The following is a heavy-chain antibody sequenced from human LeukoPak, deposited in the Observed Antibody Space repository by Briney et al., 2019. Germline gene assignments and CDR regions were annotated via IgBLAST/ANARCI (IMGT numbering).Heavy chain of an antibody. V-gene: IGHV4-38-2*01. CDR2: IYHSGST. J-gene: IGHJ4*02. D-gene: IGHD5-12*01. Sequence: SETLSLTCAVSGYSISSGYYWGWIRQPPGKGLEWIGSIYHSGSTYYNPSLKIGVTISVDTSKNQFSLKVTSVTAADTALYYCARGSGYSNYFDYWGQGTLVTVSS. CDR3: ARGSGYSNYFDY. CDR1: GYSISSGYY.